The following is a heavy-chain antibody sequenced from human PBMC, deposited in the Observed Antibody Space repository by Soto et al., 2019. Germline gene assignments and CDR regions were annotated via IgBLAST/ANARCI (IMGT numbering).Heavy chain of an antibody. Sequence: GGSLRLSCASSGFTFSVQWMIWFRQAPGKGLEWVATINQDVSERYYVDSVKGRFSISRDNAKNSLYLQMNSLRAEDTAVYYCTTEEWYYFPSWGQGTLVTVSS. CDR3: TTEEWYYFPS. CDR1: GFTFSVQW. V-gene: IGHV3-7*03. J-gene: IGHJ4*02. CDR2: INQDVSER. D-gene: IGHD3-3*01.